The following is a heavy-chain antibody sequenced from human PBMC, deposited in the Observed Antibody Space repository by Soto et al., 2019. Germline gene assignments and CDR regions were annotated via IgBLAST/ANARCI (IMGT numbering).Heavy chain of an antibody. J-gene: IGHJ5*02. CDR1: GFTFSSYA. Sequence: EVQLLESGGGLVQPGGSLRLSCAASGFTFSSYAMSWVRQAPGKGLEWVSAISGSGGSTYYADSVKGRFTISRDNSKNTLYLQMNSMRAEDTAVYYCAKDIDYGDSLGWFDPWGQGTLVTVSS. CDR3: AKDIDYGDSLGWFDP. V-gene: IGHV3-23*01. D-gene: IGHD4-17*01. CDR2: ISGSGGST.